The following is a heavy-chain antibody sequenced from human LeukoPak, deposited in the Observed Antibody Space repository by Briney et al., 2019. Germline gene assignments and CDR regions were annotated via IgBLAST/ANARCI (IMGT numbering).Heavy chain of an antibody. J-gene: IGHJ4*02. D-gene: IGHD5-12*01. Sequence: SETLSLTCTVSGGSLSSYYWSWIRQPPGKGLEWIGYIYYSGSTNYNPSLKSRVTISVDTSKNQFSLKLSSVTAADTAVYYCARDRLSWIDYWGQGTLVTVSS. CDR2: IYYSGST. CDR1: GGSLSSYY. CDR3: ARDRLSWIDY. V-gene: IGHV4-59*01.